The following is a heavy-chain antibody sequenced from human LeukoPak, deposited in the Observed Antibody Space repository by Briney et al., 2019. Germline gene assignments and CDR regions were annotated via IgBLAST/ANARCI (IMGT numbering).Heavy chain of an antibody. J-gene: IGHJ5*02. CDR2: INHSGST. V-gene: IGHV4-34*01. Sequence: PSETLSLTCAVYGGSFSGYYWSWIRQPPGKGLEWIGEINHSGSTNYNPSLKSRVTISVDTSKNQFSLKLSSVTAADTAVYYCARRKTWIAAAGTVTSWFDPWGQGTLVTVSS. D-gene: IGHD6-13*01. CDR3: ARRKTWIAAAGTVTSWFDP. CDR1: GGSFSGYY.